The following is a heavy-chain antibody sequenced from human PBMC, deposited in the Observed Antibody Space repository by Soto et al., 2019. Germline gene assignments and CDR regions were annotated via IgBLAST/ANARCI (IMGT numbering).Heavy chain of an antibody. CDR3: ARDNYGGMLDC. Sequence: WTWIRQHPGKGLEWIGRIFFSGNTHYNPALKSRLTFSLDTAKNQFSLKLTSVTAADTAIYYCARDNYGGMLDCWGPGTLVTVSS. V-gene: IGHV4-31*02. J-gene: IGHJ4*02. D-gene: IGHD4-17*01. CDR2: IFFSGNT.